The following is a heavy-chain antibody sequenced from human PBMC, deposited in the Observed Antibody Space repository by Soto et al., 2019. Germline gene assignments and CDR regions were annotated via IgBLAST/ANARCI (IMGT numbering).Heavy chain of an antibody. D-gene: IGHD2-2*01. CDR1: GFTFNNYG. Sequence: EVQLLESGGGVVQPGGSLRLSCAASGFTFNNYGMSWVRLAPGQGLEWVSGISGSGGDTYYADSVKGRFTITRDNSKDTVFLEMNSLRVEDAAIYYCAKDVDVFIGVVPAATGSFDFWWRGTLVTVSS. V-gene: IGHV3-23*01. CDR2: ISGSGGDT. CDR3: AKDVDVFIGVVPAATGSFDF. J-gene: IGHJ4*02.